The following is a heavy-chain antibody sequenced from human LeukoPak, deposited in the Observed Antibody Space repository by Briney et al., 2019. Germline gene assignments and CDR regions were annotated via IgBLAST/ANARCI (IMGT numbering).Heavy chain of an antibody. V-gene: IGHV4-4*09. CDR1: GGSISSHY. Sequence: SETLSLTCTVSGGSISSHYWGWIRQPPGKGLEWIGYIYTSGSTNYNPSLKSRVTISVDTSKNQFSLKLSSVTAADTAVYYCARRTDSSGYYISSTFDIWGQGTMVTVSS. CDR2: IYTSGST. CDR3: ARRTDSSGYYISSTFDI. D-gene: IGHD3-22*01. J-gene: IGHJ3*02.